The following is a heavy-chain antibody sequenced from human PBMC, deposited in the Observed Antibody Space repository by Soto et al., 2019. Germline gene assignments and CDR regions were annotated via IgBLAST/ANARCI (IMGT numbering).Heavy chain of an antibody. V-gene: IGHV3-30*18. J-gene: IGHJ6*02. CDR1: GFTFSSHG. CDR2: ISYDGTNK. CDR3: AKDLVRDWLTHGMDV. Sequence: QVQLVESGGGVVQPGRSLRLSCVASGFTFSSHGMHWVRQAPGKGLEWVAVISYDGTNKYYVDSVKGRFTISRDNSKNTLYLQMNSLRAEDTAVYYCAKDLVRDWLTHGMDVWGQGTTVTVSS. D-gene: IGHD3-9*01.